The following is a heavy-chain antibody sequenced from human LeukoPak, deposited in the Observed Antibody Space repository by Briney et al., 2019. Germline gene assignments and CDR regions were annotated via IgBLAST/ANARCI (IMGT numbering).Heavy chain of an antibody. J-gene: IGHJ4*02. CDR1: DGSFNFYF. D-gene: IGHD7-27*01. CDR2: IDNRGST. CDR3: ARDSNWGFQ. Sequence: PSETLSLTCTVSDGSFNFYFWHWIRQPSGKGLEWLADIDNRGSTQYNPSLRGRGTISVDTSRNHVSLRLTSVTAADTAVYFCARDSNWGFQWGPGTLVTVSS. V-gene: IGHV4-34*01.